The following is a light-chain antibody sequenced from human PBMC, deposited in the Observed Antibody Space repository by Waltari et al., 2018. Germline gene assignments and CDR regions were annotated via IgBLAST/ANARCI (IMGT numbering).Light chain of an antibody. CDR3: CSYAGSDTWV. CDR2: EGN. CDR1: SRDVGRHDFHL. Sequence: QSALTQPASVSGSPGQSITISCTGTSRDVGRHDFHLVSWYQQHPGKAPKLMIYEGNKRPSGVSSRFSGSKSGNTASLTISGLQAEDEADYYCCSYAGSDTWVFGGGTKLTVL. V-gene: IGLV2-23*01. J-gene: IGLJ3*02.